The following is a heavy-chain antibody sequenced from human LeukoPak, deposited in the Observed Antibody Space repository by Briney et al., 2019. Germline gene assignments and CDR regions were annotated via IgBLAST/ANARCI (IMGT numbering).Heavy chain of an antibody. CDR3: ARGDSSASNCFDP. CDR1: GGSISSDY. D-gene: IGHD6-19*01. CDR2: IFHSGST. J-gene: IGHJ5*02. Sequence: SETLSLTCTVSGGSISSDYWNWIRQPPGRGLEWIGCIFHSGSTKYNPSLMSRVTISLDTSKNHFSLKVSSVTAADTAVYYCARGDSSASNCFDPLGQGTLVTVSS. V-gene: IGHV4-59*01.